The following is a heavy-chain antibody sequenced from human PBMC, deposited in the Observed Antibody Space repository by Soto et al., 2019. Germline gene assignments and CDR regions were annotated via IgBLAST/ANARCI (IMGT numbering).Heavy chain of an antibody. CDR2: VYHDENT. Sequence: SETLSLTCTVSGGTFGIGLYSLKWIRQPPGKGLEWIGYVYHDENTYYNPSLNSRVTILLERSTSQFSLRLTSVTAADTAVYFCARGSFTNGDPGFDYWGQGALVTV. J-gene: IGHJ4*02. CDR1: GGTFGIGLYS. D-gene: IGHD2-8*01. V-gene: IGHV4-30-2*01. CDR3: ARGSFTNGDPGFDY.